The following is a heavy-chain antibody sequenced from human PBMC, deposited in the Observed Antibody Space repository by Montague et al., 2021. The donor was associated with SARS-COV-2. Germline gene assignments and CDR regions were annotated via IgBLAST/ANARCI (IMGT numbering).Heavy chain of an antibody. CDR1: GYTFTTYG. CDR2: INTYNGDT. V-gene: IGHV1-18*01. J-gene: IGHJ4*02. D-gene: IGHD3-22*01. Sequence: SGKVSFKASGYTFTTYGITWVRQAPGQGLGWMGWINTYNGDTVYAQKFQGRVTMTSDTSTSTAYMELRSLRSDDPAVFYCARADSSGYLWYFDYWGRGTLVTVSS. CDR3: ARADSSGYLWYFDY.